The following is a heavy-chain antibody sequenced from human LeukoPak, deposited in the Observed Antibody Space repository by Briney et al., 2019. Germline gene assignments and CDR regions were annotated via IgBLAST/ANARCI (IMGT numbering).Heavy chain of an antibody. CDR3: ARHDWFDP. Sequence: PGGSLRLSCAVSGFTASGDYMSWVRQAPGKGLEWVSVIYSGGSTYYADSVKGRFTISRDNSKNTQYLQMNSLRVEDTAVYYCARHDWFDPWGQGTLVTVSS. J-gene: IGHJ5*02. CDR1: GFTASGDY. V-gene: IGHV3-53*01. CDR2: IYSGGST.